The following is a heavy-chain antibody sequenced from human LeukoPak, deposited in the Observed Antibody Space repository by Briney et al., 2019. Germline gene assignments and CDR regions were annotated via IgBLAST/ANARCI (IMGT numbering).Heavy chain of an antibody. CDR3: AKDGGGSYFYGAFDI. Sequence: PGGSLRLSCAASGFTFSSYSMNWVRQAPGKGLEWVSAISGSGGSTYYADSVKGRFTISRDNSKNTLYLQMNSLRAEDTAVYYCAKDGGGSYFYGAFDIWGQGTMVTVSS. V-gene: IGHV3-23*01. D-gene: IGHD1-26*01. CDR2: ISGSGGST. CDR1: GFTFSSYS. J-gene: IGHJ3*02.